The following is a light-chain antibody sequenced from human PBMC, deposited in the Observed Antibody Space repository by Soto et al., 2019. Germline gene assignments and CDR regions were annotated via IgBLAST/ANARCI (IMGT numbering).Light chain of an antibody. V-gene: IGLV1-51*01. CDR1: SSNIGGNS. J-gene: IGLJ2*01. CDR2: DDN. CDR3: SSYTSSSNVV. Sequence: QSVMTQPPSVSAAPGQKVTISCSGSSSNIGGNSVSWYQQLPGTAPKLLIYDDNKRPSGIPDRFSGSKSGTSATLGITGFQTGDEADYYCSSYTSSSNVVFGGGTKLTVL.